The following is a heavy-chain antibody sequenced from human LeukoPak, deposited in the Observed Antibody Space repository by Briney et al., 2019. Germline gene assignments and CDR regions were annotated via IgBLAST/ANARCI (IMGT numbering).Heavy chain of an antibody. CDR1: GFTFSSYG. J-gene: IGHJ4*02. CDR2: IRYDGGNK. Sequence: GGSLRLSCAASGFTFSSYGMHWVRQAPGKGLEWVAFIRYDGGNKYYADSVKGRFTISRDNSKNTLYLQMNSLRAEDTAVYYCAKDSPGFDYWGQGTLVTVSS. V-gene: IGHV3-30*02. CDR3: AKDSPGFDY.